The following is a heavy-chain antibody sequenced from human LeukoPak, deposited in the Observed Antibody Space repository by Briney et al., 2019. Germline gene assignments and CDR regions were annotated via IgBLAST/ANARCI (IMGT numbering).Heavy chain of an antibody. CDR2: IYYSGST. Sequence: SETLSLTCTVSGGSISSGGYYWSWIRQHPGKGLEWIGYIYYSGSTYYNPSLKSRVTISVDTSKNQFSLKLSSMTAADTAVYYCARDFIRRNGMDVWGQGTTVTVSS. CDR1: GGSISSGGYY. V-gene: IGHV4-31*03. J-gene: IGHJ6*02. CDR3: ARDFIRRNGMDV.